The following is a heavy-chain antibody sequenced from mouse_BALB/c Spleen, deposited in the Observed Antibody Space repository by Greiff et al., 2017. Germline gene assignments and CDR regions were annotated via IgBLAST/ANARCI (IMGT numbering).Heavy chain of an antibody. Sequence: DVKLVESGGGLVKPGGSLKLSCAASGFAFSSYDMSWVRQTPEKRLEWVAYISSGGGSTYYPDTVKGRFTISRDNAKNTLYLQMSSLKSEDTAMYYCARQRGFTTTYFDYWGQGTTLTVSS. CDR1: GFAFSSYD. D-gene: IGHD1-1*01. CDR3: ARQRGFTTTYFDY. V-gene: IGHV5-12-1*01. J-gene: IGHJ2*01. CDR2: ISSGGGST.